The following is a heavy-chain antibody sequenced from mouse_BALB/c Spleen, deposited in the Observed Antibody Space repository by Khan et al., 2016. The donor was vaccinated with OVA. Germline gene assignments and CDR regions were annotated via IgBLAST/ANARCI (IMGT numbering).Heavy chain of an antibody. D-gene: IGHD2-3*01. CDR1: GFTFSSYG. CDR2: INSNGGIT. V-gene: IGHV5-6-3*01. J-gene: IGHJ4*01. Sequence: EMELVESGGGLVQPGGSLKLSCAASGFTFSSYGMSWVRQTPDKRLELVATINSNGGITYYPDSVKGRFTISRDNAKNTLYLQMTSLKSEDTAMYYCTRGLYDGYYYYYGMDYWGQGTSVTVSS. CDR3: TRGLYDGYYYYYGMDY.